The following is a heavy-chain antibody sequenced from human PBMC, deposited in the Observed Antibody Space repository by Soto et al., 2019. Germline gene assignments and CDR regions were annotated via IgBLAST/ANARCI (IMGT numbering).Heavy chain of an antibody. V-gene: IGHV1-69*13. CDR3: ARGERGYSSGWSYYYDSSGYPLGPFDY. CDR2: IIPIFGTA. CDR1: GGTFSSYA. D-gene: IGHD3-22*01. J-gene: IGHJ4*02. Sequence: SVKVSCKASGGTFSSYAISWVRQAPGQGLEWMGGIIPIFGTANYAQKFQGRVTITADESTSTAYMELSSLRSGDTAVYYCARGERGYSSGWSYYYDSSGYPLGPFDYWGQGTLVTVSS.